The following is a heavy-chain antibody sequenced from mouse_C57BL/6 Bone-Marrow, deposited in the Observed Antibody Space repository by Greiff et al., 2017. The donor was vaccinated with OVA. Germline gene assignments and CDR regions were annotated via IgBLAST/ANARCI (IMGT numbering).Heavy chain of an antibody. CDR2: FHPYNDDT. CDR3: ARGDNYYSNSYWYFDV. Sequence: QVQLQQSGAELVKPGASVKMSCKASGYTFTTYPIEWMKQNHGKSLEWIGNFHPYNDDTKYNEKFKGKATLTVEKSSSTVYLELSRLTSDDSAVYYCARGDNYYSNSYWYFDVWGTGTTVTVSS. CDR1: GYTFTTYP. J-gene: IGHJ1*03. V-gene: IGHV1-47*01. D-gene: IGHD2-5*01.